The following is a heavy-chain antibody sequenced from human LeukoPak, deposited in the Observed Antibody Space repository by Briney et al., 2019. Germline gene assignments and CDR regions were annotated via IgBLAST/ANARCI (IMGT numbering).Heavy chain of an antibody. J-gene: IGHJ4*02. D-gene: IGHD4-17*01. CDR1: GYTFTSYS. CDR3: ASLGGGSTVTTYLNY. CDR2: ITTGNGDT. V-gene: IGHV1-3*03. Sequence: ASVKVSCKASGYTFTSYSIHWVRQAPGQSLEWMGWITTGNGDTKYAQGFQGRVTITADESTSTAYMELSSLRSEDTAVYYCASLGGGSTVTTYLNYWGQGTLVTVSS.